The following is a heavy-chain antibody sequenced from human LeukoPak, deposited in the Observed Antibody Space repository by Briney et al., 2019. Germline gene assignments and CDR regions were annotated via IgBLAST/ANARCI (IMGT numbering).Heavy chain of an antibody. D-gene: IGHD1-7*01. CDR3: ASSPPTGTTWYFDL. CDR2: ISSDGGST. J-gene: IGHJ2*01. V-gene: IGHV3-64*01. CDR1: GFTFSTYA. Sequence: GGSLRLSCAASGFTFSTYAMHWVRQAPGKGLEYVSAISSDGGSTYYANSVRGRFTISRDNSRNTLYLQMGSLRAEDMAVYYCASSPPTGTTWYFDLWGRGTLVTVSS.